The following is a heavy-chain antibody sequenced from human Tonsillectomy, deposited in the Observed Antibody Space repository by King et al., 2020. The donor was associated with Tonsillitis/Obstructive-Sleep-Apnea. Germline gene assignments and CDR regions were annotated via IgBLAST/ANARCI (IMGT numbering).Heavy chain of an antibody. Sequence: VQLVESGGGLVQPGGSLRLSCAASGFTFSSYWMHWVRQAPGKGLVWVSRINSDGSSTSYADSVKGRLTISSDNAKNTLYLRMNSLRAEDPALYYCAIDEVVTGVRQLVQGCWSYLDLRRRPALLTVPS. V-gene: IGHV3-74*01. CDR1: GFTFSSYW. CDR3: AIDEVVTGVRQLVQGCWSYLDL. J-gene: IGHJ2*01. CDR2: INSDGSST. D-gene: IGHD6-13*01.